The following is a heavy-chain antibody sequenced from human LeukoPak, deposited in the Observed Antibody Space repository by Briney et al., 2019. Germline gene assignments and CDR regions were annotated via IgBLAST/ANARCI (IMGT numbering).Heavy chain of an antibody. CDR1: GYTFTSYA. J-gene: IGHJ4*02. CDR2: INAGNGNT. CDR3: ARARGDSSSSSYVY. V-gene: IGHV1-3*01. D-gene: IGHD6-6*01. Sequence: ASVNVSCMASGYTFTSYAMHWVRQAPGQRREWMGWINAGNGNTKYSQKFQGRVTITRDTSASTAYMELRRLRCDDTAVSYCARARGDSSSSSYVYWVQGAMVTVCS.